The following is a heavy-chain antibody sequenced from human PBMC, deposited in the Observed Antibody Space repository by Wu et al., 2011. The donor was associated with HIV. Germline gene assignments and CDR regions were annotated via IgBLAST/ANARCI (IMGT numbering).Heavy chain of an antibody. J-gene: IGHJ2*01. CDR2: SSLXLVQ. CDR1: GGTFSSHA. V-gene: IGHV1-69*06. D-gene: IGHD2-8*01. Sequence: VSCKASGGTFSSHAINWVRQAPGQGLEWMEGSSLXLVQQTTHRSSRAEITISADTSTTTVYMDLSSLRSEDTAVYFCARAPNPGRYFDLWGRGTLVTVSS. CDR3: ARAPNPGRYFDL.